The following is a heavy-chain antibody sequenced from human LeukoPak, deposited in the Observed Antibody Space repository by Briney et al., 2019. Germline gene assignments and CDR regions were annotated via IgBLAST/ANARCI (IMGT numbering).Heavy chain of an antibody. D-gene: IGHD3-16*01. CDR1: GGSISSSSYY. CDR3: ARDGRWPEWGNYYFDY. J-gene: IGHJ4*02. Sequence: SETLSLTCTVSGGSISSSSYYWGWIRQPPGKGLEWIGSIYYSGSTYYNPSLKSRVTISVDTSKNQFSLKLSSVTAADTAGYYCARDGRWPEWGNYYFDYWGQGTLVTVSS. CDR2: IYYSGST. V-gene: IGHV4-39*07.